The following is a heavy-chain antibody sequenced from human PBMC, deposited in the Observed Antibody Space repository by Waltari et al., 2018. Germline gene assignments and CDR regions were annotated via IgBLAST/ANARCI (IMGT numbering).Heavy chain of an antibody. CDR2: MNPNSGNT. Sequence: QVQLVQSGAEVKKPGASVKVSCKASGYTFTSYDINWVRQATGQGLEWMGWMNPNSGNTGYAQKFQGRVTMTRNTSISTAYMELSSLRSEDTAVYYCARVISGYSSGGLTYYYYYYMDVWGKGTTVTVSS. J-gene: IGHJ6*03. V-gene: IGHV1-8*01. CDR1: GYTFTSYD. CDR3: ARVISGYSSGGLTYYYYYYMDV. D-gene: IGHD6-25*01.